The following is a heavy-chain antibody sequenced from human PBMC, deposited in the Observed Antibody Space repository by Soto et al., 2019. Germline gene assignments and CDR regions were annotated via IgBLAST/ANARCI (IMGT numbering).Heavy chain of an antibody. CDR3: ARAPVGLDTISYFEY. J-gene: IGHJ4*02. CDR2: IYTGGST. V-gene: IGHV4-30-4*01. CDR1: GGSGSSVCFH. D-gene: IGHD3-3*01. Sequence: PSETQPGTKTVCGGSGSSVCFHWLLLRKPPGTGLERLGYIYTGGSTYYRPSLESRMHMSLDATRNHYSLRLTSVTAADTALYFCARAPVGLDTISYFEYWGQGKLVTGSS.